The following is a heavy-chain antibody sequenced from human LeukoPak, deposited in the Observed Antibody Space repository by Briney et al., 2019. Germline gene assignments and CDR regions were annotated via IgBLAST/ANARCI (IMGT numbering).Heavy chain of an antibody. D-gene: IGHD2-21*02. CDR2: ISSGSSTI. V-gene: IGHV3-48*02. J-gene: IGHJ3*02. CDR1: GFTFSSYI. CDR3: ARENIVVVTAIRDAFHI. Sequence: PGGSLRLSCAACGFTFSSYILNWVRQAPGKGLEWVSYISSGSSTIYYADSVKGRFTISRDNAKNSLCLQMNSLRDEDTAVYYCARENIVVVTAIRDAFHIWGHGKMVTVSS.